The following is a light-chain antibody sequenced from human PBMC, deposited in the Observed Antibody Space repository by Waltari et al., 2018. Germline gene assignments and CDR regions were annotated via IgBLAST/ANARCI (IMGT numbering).Light chain of an antibody. CDR3: QQANSFPLT. CDR2: ATS. CDR1: QVISNW. J-gene: IGKJ4*01. Sequence: DIQMTQSPSSVSASVGDRVTITCRASQVISNWLAWVQQKPGKAPKLLIYATSSLQGGVPSRFSGSGSGTDFTLTISSLQPEDFATYYCQQANSFPLTFGGGTRV. V-gene: IGKV1D-12*01.